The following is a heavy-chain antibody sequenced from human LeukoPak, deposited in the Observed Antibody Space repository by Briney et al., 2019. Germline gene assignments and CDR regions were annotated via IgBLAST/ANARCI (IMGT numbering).Heavy chain of an antibody. CDR3: AKDGERWLQSPH. Sequence: GGSLRLSCAASGFTFSSYGMHWVRQAPGKGLEWVAFIRYDGSNKYYADSVKGRFTISRDNSKNTLYLQMNSLRAEDTAVYYCAKDGERWLQSPHWGQGTLVTVSS. CDR1: GFTFSSYG. J-gene: IGHJ4*02. V-gene: IGHV3-30*02. CDR2: IRYDGSNK. D-gene: IGHD5-24*01.